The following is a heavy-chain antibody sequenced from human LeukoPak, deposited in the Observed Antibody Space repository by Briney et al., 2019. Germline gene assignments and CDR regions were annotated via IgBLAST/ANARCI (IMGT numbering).Heavy chain of an antibody. CDR3: ARQGSGREFDY. D-gene: IGHD3-10*01. Sequence: GGSLRLSCAASGFTFSSYSMNWVRQAPGKGLEWVSSISSSSYIYYADSVKGRFTISRDNAKNSLYLQMNSLRAEDTAVYYCARQGSGREFDYWGQGTLVTVSS. J-gene: IGHJ4*02. CDR2: ISSSSYI. V-gene: IGHV3-21*01. CDR1: GFTFSSYS.